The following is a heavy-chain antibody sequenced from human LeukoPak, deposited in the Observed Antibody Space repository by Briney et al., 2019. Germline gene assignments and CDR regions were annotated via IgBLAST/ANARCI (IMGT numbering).Heavy chain of an antibody. J-gene: IGHJ6*02. V-gene: IGHV3-53*01. CDR1: EFTFSANY. Sequence: PGGSLRLSCAPSEFTFSANYMNWVRQAPGKGLEWVSVIYPGGDTYYADSVEGRFTISRDTSKNTLFLLMNNLRAEDTAVYYCAGEPGIRNGMDVWGQGTTVTVSS. CDR2: IYPGGDT. CDR3: AGEPGIRNGMDV.